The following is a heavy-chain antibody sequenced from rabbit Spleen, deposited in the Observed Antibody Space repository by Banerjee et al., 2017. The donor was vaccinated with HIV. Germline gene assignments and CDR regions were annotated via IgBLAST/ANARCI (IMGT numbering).Heavy chain of an antibody. CDR2: INAVTGKA. J-gene: IGHJ4*01. Sequence: QEQLVEYGGDLVQPEGSLTLTCKASGFSFSNKAVMCWVRQAPGKGLEWIACINAVTGKAVYASWAKGRFTFSKTSSTTVTLQVTSLTAADTATYFCARDLVGVIGWNFNLWGPGTLVTVS. CDR1: GFSFSNKAV. V-gene: IGHV1S45*01. D-gene: IGHD1-1*01. CDR3: ARDLVGVIGWNFNL.